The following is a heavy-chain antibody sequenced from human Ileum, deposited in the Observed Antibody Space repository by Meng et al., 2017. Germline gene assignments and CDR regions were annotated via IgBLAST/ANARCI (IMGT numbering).Heavy chain of an antibody. V-gene: IGHV4-61*08. CDR1: GRSVSSAAHQ. D-gene: IGHD7-27*01. Sequence: VQLPESGPGLVLPSETLLRMCTVPGRSVSSAAHQWGWIRHPPGKGLEWIGYAANSFDPSPNYNPSLKSRVTISLDTPKNQFSLKLTSVTAADTAVYYCARDYWGSLDYWGQGILVTVSS. J-gene: IGHJ4*02. CDR2: AANSFDPSP. CDR3: ARDYWGSLDY.